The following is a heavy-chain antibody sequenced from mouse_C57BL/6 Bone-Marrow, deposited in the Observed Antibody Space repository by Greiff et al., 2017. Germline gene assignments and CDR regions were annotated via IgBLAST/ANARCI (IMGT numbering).Heavy chain of an antibody. CDR1: GFNIKDDY. J-gene: IGHJ1*03. CDR3: TTWYVDV. CDR2: IDPENGDT. Sequence: VQLQQSGAELVRPGASVKLSCTASGFNIKDDYMHWVKQRPEQGLEWIGWIDPENGDTEYASKFQGQATITADTSSNTAYLQLSSLTSEDTAVYYCTTWYVDVWGTGTTVTVSS. V-gene: IGHV14-4*01.